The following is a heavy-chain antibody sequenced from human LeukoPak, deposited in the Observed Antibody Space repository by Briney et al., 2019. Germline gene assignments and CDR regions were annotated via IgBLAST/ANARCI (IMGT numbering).Heavy chain of an antibody. J-gene: IGHJ6*03. V-gene: IGHV6-1*01. D-gene: IGHD6-13*01. CDR1: GDSVSSNSAA. CDR3: ARGIWAADYYYYYYMDV. Sequence: SQTLSLTCAISGDSVSSNSAAWNWIRQSPSRGLEWLGRTYYRSKWYNDYAVSVKSRITINPDTSKNQFSLQLNSVTPEDTAVYYCARGIWAADYYYYYYMDVWGKGTTVTVSS. CDR2: TYYRSKWYN.